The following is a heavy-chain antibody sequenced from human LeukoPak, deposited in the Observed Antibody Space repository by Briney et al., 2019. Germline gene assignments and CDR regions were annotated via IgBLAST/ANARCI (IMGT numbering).Heavy chain of an antibody. Sequence: ASVKVSCKASGYTFTGYYMHWVRQAPGQGLEWMGWINPNSGGTNYAQKFQGWVTMTRDTSISTAYMELSRLRSDDTAVYYCARGLSSSWLEPYYYYYYGMDVWGQGTTVTVSS. D-gene: IGHD6-13*01. J-gene: IGHJ6*02. V-gene: IGHV1-2*04. CDR1: GYTFTGYY. CDR3: ARGLSSSWLEPYYYYYYGMDV. CDR2: INPNSGGT.